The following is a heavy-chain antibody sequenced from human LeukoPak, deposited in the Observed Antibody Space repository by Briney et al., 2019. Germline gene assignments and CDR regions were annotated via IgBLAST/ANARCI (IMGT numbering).Heavy chain of an antibody. CDR3: ARAFGSSGYYYSFDY. CDR2: IYSDGTGT. D-gene: IGHD3-22*01. V-gene: IGHV3-74*01. Sequence: GGSLRLSCAASGFSFSSHQMDWARQAPGKGLVWVSRIYSDGTGTFYADSVRGRFTISRDNAKNTLYLQMNSLRAEDTAVYYCARAFGSSGYYYSFDYWGQGTLVTVSS. CDR1: GFSFSSHQ. J-gene: IGHJ4*02.